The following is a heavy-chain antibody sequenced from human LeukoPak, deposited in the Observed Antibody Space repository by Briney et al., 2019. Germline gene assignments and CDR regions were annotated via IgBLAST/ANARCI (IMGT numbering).Heavy chain of an antibody. Sequence: GGSLRLSCAASGFSFSRYSMNWVRQAPGKGLEWVSYISRSSSTIHYADSVKGRFTISRDNAKSSLFLQMNSLRAEDTAVYYCARVSELLPAFDIWGQGTMVTVSS. CDR2: ISRSSSTI. CDR1: GFSFSRYS. J-gene: IGHJ3*02. D-gene: IGHD1-26*01. CDR3: ARVSELLPAFDI. V-gene: IGHV3-48*04.